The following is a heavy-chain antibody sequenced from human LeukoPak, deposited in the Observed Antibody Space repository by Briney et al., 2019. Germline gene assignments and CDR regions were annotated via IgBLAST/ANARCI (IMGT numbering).Heavy chain of an antibody. V-gene: IGHV4-4*07. D-gene: IGHD3/OR15-3a*01. Sequence: SETLSLTCTVSGNSFGDYYWSWIRQPAGKGLEWIGRIYTSGSTTYNPSLKSRVTMSVDTSKSQFSLKLSSVTAADTAVYYCARHRNAVGDHGGLGYWGQGTLVTVSS. CDR3: ARHRNAVGDHGGLGY. CDR1: GNSFGDYY. J-gene: IGHJ4*02. CDR2: IYTSGST.